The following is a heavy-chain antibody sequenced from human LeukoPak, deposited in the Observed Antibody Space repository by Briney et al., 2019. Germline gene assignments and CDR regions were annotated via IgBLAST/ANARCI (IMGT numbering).Heavy chain of an antibody. Sequence: SETLSLTCAVYGGSFSGYYWGWIRQPPGKGLEWIGEINRSGSTNYNSSLKRRVTISVDTSKNQFSLRLSSVTAADTAVYYCARGQVKEQLLPRTGSRYYYYMDVWGRGTTVTVSS. CDR2: INRSGST. D-gene: IGHD2-15*01. CDR1: GGSFSGYY. V-gene: IGHV4-34*01. J-gene: IGHJ6*03. CDR3: ARGQVKEQLLPRTGSRYYYYMDV.